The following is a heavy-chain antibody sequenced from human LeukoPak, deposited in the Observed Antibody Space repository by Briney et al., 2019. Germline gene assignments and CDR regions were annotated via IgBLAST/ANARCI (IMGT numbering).Heavy chain of an antibody. D-gene: IGHD2-8*01. V-gene: IGHV3-30*18. Sequence: GRSLRLSCAASGFTFSSYGMHWVRQAPGKGLEWVAVISYDGSNKYYADSVKGRFTISRDNFKNTLYLQMNSLRAEDTAVYYCAKDRAGYCTNGVCYHFDYWGQGTLVTVSS. CDR3: AKDRAGYCTNGVCYHFDY. CDR2: ISYDGSNK. J-gene: IGHJ4*02. CDR1: GFTFSSYG.